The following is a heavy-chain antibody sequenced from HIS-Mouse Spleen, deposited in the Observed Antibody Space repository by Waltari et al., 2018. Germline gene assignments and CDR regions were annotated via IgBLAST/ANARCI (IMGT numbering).Heavy chain of an antibody. CDR1: GGSILSSSYY. CDR3: AREIPYSSSWYDWYFDL. J-gene: IGHJ2*01. CDR2: IYYSGST. V-gene: IGHV4-39*07. D-gene: IGHD6-13*01. Sequence: QLQLQESGPGLVKPSETLSLTCTVPGGSILSSSYYWRWIRQPPGKGLEWIGSIYYSGSTYYNPSLKSRVTISVDTSKNQFSMKLSSVTAADTAVYYCAREIPYSSSWYDWYFDLWGRGTLVTVSS.